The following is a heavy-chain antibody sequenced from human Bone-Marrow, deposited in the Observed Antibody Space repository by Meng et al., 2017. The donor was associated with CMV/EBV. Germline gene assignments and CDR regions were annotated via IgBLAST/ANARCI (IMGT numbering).Heavy chain of an antibody. CDR1: EFSFDNYA. CDR2: ISGSGSST. J-gene: IGHJ4*02. CDR3: AKGSPIYYFDY. Sequence: GESLKISCAASEFSFDNYAMTWVRQAPGKGLEWVSSISGSGSSTYYADSVKGRFTISRDNSKNTLYLQMNSLRAEDTAVYYCAKGSPIYYFDYWVRGTLATVPS. V-gene: IGHV3-23*01.